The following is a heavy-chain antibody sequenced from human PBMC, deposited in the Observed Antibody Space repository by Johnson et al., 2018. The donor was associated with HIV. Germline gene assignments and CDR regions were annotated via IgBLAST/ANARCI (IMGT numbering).Heavy chain of an antibody. CDR1: GFTFSSYG. CDR3: AKDNLKRTRGSDAFDI. Sequence: QVQLVESGGGVVQPGRSLRLSCAASGFTFSSYGMHWVRQAPGKGLAWVAVIWYDGSNKYYADSVKGRVTFSRDNTKNTLYLQMNSLRAEDTAMYYCAKDNLKRTRGSDAFDIWGQGTMVTVSS. J-gene: IGHJ3*02. D-gene: IGHD2-15*01. CDR2: IWYDGSNK. V-gene: IGHV3-33*06.